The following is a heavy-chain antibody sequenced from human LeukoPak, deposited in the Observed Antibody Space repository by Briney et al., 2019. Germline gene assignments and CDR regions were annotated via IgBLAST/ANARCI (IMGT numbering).Heavy chain of an antibody. CDR2: IYTSGST. J-gene: IGHJ4*02. V-gene: IGHV4-61*02. CDR3: ARDSSGYYGSGSYYNSLYYFDN. D-gene: IGHD3-10*01. Sequence: PSETLSLTCTVSGGSISSGSYYWSWSRQPAGKGLGWIGGIYTSGSTNYNPSLKSRVTLSLVTSRNQFSLKLNSVTAADTAVYYCARDSSGYYGSGSYYNSLYYFDNWGQGTLVTVSS. CDR1: GGSISSGSYY.